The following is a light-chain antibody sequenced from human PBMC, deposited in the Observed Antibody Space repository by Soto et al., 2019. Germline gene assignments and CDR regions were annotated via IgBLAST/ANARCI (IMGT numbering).Light chain of an antibody. J-gene: IGKJ5*01. CDR1: QTISSW. V-gene: IGKV1-5*03. Sequence: EIQMTQSPSTLSGSVGDRATLSCRASQTISSWLAWYQQKPGKAPKLLIYKASSLESGVPARFSGSGSGTEFTLTISSLQPDDFATYYCQQYSSYPITFGQGTRLEIK. CDR3: QQYSSYPIT. CDR2: KAS.